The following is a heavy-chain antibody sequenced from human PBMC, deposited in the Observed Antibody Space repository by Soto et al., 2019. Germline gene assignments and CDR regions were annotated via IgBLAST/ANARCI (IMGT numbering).Heavy chain of an antibody. Sequence: EVQLVESGGGLVKPGGSLRLSCAASGFTFRSFTMNWVRQAPGKGLEWVSTISSNSAYIYYTDALRGRFTISRDNAKNSLHLQMNSLRAEDTAVYYCTRDALRDSGARGWFDPWGPGTLVTVSS. CDR1: GFTFRSFT. CDR3: TRDALRDSGARGWFDP. CDR2: ISSNSAYI. J-gene: IGHJ5*02. V-gene: IGHV3-21*02. D-gene: IGHD3-3*01.